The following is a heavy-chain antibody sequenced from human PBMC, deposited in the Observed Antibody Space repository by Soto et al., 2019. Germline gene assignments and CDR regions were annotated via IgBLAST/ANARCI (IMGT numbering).Heavy chain of an antibody. J-gene: IGHJ5*02. D-gene: IGHD3-16*01. CDR2: IIPTFGTT. CDR3: ARVDTSLFEGGDWFDP. V-gene: IGHV1-69*01. Sequence: QVQLVQSGAEVKKPGSSVKVSCKASGDTVSNFAIIWVRQAPGQGLEWMGGIIPTFGTTDYAQSFQGRVSITADESTHTAYMELYSLRSEDTAIYFCARVDTSLFEGGDWFDPWGQGTLITVSS. CDR1: GDTVSNFA.